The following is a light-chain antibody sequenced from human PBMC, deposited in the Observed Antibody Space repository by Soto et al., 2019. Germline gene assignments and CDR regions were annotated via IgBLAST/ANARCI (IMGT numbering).Light chain of an antibody. CDR3: QQYGNSPLT. CDR1: QSVGNN. CDR2: GAS. V-gene: IGKV3-20*01. J-gene: IGKJ4*01. Sequence: EIVMTHSPVTLSLSPFKIVTLSCRASQSVGNNLAWHQQKPGQAPRLLIYGASTRATGFPDRFSGSGSGTDFTLTISSLEPEDFAVYYCQQYGNSPLTFGGGTKVDIK.